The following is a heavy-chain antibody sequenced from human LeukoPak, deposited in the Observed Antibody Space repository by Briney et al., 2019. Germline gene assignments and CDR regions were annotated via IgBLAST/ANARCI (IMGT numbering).Heavy chain of an antibody. J-gene: IGHJ4*02. CDR3: ASEGEVGAYFDY. V-gene: IGHV3-33*01. Sequence: GRSLRLSCAASGFTFSSYGMHWVRQAPGKGLEWVAVIWYDGSNKYYADSVKGRFTISRDNSKNTLYLQMNSLRAEDTAVYYCASEGEVGAYFDYWGQGTLVTVSS. D-gene: IGHD1-26*01. CDR1: GFTFSSYG. CDR2: IWYDGSNK.